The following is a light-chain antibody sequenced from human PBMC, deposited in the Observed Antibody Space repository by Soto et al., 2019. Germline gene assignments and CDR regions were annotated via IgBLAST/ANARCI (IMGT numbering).Light chain of an antibody. Sequence: TAPGWVSGSPAQVTTISCTGTSSDVGAYNFVSWYQHHPGRAPKLIIYEVTIRPSGVSNRFSGSKSGNTASLTISGLQAEAEADYYCSSYTTSAPYVLGSGTKVTVL. CDR3: SSYTTSAPYV. V-gene: IGLV2-14*01. CDR1: SSDVGAYNF. J-gene: IGLJ1*01. CDR2: EVT.